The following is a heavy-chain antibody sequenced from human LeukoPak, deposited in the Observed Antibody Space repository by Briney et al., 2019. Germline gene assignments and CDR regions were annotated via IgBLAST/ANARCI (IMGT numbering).Heavy chain of an antibody. V-gene: IGHV4-34*01. D-gene: IGHD3-10*01. CDR2: INHSGST. J-gene: IGHJ4*02. CDR3: ARIQIITMVRGVIPSFSDY. CDR1: GGSFSGYY. Sequence: SETLSLTYAVYGGSFSGYYWSWIRQPPGKGLEWIGEINHSGSTNYNPSLKSRVTISVDTSKNLFSLKLSSVTAADTAVYYCARIQIITMVRGVIPSFSDYWGQGTLVTVSS.